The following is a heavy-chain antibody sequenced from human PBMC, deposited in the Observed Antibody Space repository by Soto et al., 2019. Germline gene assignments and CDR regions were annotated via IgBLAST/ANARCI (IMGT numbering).Heavy chain of an antibody. CDR1: GFTFSSYA. Sequence: GGSLRLSXAASGFTFSSYAMHWVRQAPGKGLEWVAVISYDGSNKYYADSVKGRFTISRDNSKNTLYLQMNSLRAEDTAVYYCASVYYYGSGSYGHRNDYWGQGTLVTVSS. CDR2: ISYDGSNK. J-gene: IGHJ4*02. CDR3: ASVYYYGSGSYGHRNDY. D-gene: IGHD3-10*01. V-gene: IGHV3-30-3*01.